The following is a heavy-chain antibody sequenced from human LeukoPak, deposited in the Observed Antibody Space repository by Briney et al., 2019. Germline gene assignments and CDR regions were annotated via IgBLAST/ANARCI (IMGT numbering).Heavy chain of an antibody. CDR3: ARVGRYRYGSSDY. V-gene: IGHV5-51*01. J-gene: IGHJ4*02. CDR1: GYIFTSYW. Sequence: GESLKISCKGSGYIFTSYWIGWVRQMPGKGLEWMGIIHPGDSDTRYSPSFQGQVTMSADESITTAYLQWSSLKASDSAMYYCARVGRYRYGSSDYWGQGTLVTVSS. D-gene: IGHD5-18*01. CDR2: IHPGDSDT.